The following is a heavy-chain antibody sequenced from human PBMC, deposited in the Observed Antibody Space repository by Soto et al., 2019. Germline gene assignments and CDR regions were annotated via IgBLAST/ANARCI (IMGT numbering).Heavy chain of an antibody. Sequence: QVRLVQSGPEVKKPGASVKVSCKTSGYAFPHYVINWVRQAPGHGLEWMGFSTHTGNTSYAQNFQGRVVLTTDTSTSTAYMEVTSLRSDDTAVYYCARSGEHPLEYWGQGTPVTVSS. D-gene: IGHD1-26*01. V-gene: IGHV1-18*01. CDR3: ARSGEHPLEY. J-gene: IGHJ4*02. CDR1: GYAFPHYV. CDR2: STHTGNT.